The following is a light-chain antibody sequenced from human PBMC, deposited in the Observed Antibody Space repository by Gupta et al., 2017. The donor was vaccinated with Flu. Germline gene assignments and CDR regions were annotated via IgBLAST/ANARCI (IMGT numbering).Light chain of an antibody. J-gene: IGKJ4*01. CDR2: YGS. V-gene: IGKV6D-21*02. CDR3: QQRSSLPLT. CDR1: KSGGSS. Sequence: DIVLTPSPDFQAVTTKGKGASKCRASKSGGSSLNWYQQRPDQSPKLLIKYGSECSSGVPERFSGSGAGTDFTLKINSLEAEDAGAYYCQQRSSLPLTFGGGTKVEIK.